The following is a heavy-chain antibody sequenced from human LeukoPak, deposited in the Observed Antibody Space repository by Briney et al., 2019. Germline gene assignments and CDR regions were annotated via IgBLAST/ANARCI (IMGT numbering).Heavy chain of an antibody. CDR1: GGSISSSSYY. V-gene: IGHV4-39*07. CDR3: ARDPGIAARPFDY. Sequence: SETLSLTCTVSGGSISSSSYYWGWIRQPPGKGLEWIGSIYYSGSTYYNPSLKSRVTISVDTSKNQFSLKLSSVTAADTAVYYCARDPGIAARPFDYWGQGTLATVSS. D-gene: IGHD6-6*01. CDR2: IYYSGST. J-gene: IGHJ4*02.